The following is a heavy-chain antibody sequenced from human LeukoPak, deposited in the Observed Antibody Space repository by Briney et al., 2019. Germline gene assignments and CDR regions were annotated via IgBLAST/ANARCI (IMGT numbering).Heavy chain of an antibody. Sequence: SETLSLTCTVSGGSISNYYWSWIRQPPGKGLEWIGYIYYRGSTNYNPSLKSRVTISVDTSKNQFSLKLSSVTAADTAVYYCARLRSGDYSSFDYWGQGTLVTVSS. CDR2: IYYRGST. CDR3: ARLRSGDYSSFDY. CDR1: GGSISNYY. J-gene: IGHJ4*02. D-gene: IGHD4-17*01. V-gene: IGHV4-59*01.